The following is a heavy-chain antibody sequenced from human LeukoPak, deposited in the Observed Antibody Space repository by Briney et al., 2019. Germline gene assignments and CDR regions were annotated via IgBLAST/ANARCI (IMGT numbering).Heavy chain of an antibody. CDR1: GFTFSSYW. D-gene: IGHD6-13*01. CDR3: ARAQGSSNDY. V-gene: IGHV3-74*01. Sequence: GGSLRLSCAASGFTFSSYWMHWVRHAQGKGLVWVSRINSDGTSTIYADSVKGRFTISRDNAKNPLYLQMNSLRAEDTAVYYCARAQGSSNDYWGEGTLVTVSS. J-gene: IGHJ4*02. CDR2: INSDGTST.